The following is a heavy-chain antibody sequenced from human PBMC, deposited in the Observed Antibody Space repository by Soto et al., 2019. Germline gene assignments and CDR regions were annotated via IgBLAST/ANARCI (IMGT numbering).Heavy chain of an antibody. CDR3: ARERQQLIRTYYMDV. Sequence: SETLSLTCAVYGGSFSGYYWSWIRQPPGKGLEWIGEINHSGSTNYNPSLKSRVTISVDTSKNQFSLKLSSVTAADTAVYYCARERQQLIRTYYMDVWGKGTTVTVSS. V-gene: IGHV4-34*01. J-gene: IGHJ6*03. CDR1: GGSFSGYY. CDR2: INHSGST. D-gene: IGHD6-13*01.